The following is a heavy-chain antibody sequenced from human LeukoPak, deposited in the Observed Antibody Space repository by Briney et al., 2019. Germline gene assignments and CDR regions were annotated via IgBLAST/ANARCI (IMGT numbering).Heavy chain of an antibody. CDR1: GYSFTSYW. V-gene: IGHV5-10-1*01. D-gene: IGHD3-10*01. J-gene: IGHJ4*02. Sequence: HGESLKISCKGSGYSFTSYWISWGRQMPGKGLEWMGRIDPSDSYSNYSPSFQGHVTISADKATNTAYLRWSSLKASDSAMYYCAREPMVRGVNIGYWGQGTLVTVSS. CDR2: IDPSDSYS. CDR3: AREPMVRGVNIGY.